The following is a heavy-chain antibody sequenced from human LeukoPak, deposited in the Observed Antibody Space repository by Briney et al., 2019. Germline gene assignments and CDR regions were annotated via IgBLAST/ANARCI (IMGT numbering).Heavy chain of an antibody. V-gene: IGHV4-30-4*08. J-gene: IGHJ4*02. D-gene: IGHD3-22*01. CDR1: GGSISSGDYY. Sequence: SSETLSLTCTVSGGSISSGDYYWSWIRQPPGKGLEWIGYIYYSGSTYYNPSLKSRVTISVDTSKNQFSLKLSSVTAADTAVYYCASGYYYDSSGSNFDYWGQGTLVTVSS. CDR2: IYYSGST. CDR3: ASGYYYDSSGSNFDY.